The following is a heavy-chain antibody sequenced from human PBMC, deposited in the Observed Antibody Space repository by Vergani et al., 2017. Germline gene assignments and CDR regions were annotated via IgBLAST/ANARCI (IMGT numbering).Heavy chain of an antibody. V-gene: IGHV1-46*02. CDR1: GYIFKNYY. CDR3: ARSIGYCTSGSCRPYYFDL. D-gene: IGHD2-15*01. Sequence: QVQLVQSGAAVKKPGASAKVSCTASGYIFKNYYMHWLRLAPGQGFQWMGVVNFVTGAATSPQKFEGRITMTRDTSTATFYMDLSSLKYEDTAIYYCARSIGYCTSGSCRPYYFDLWGQGNLVNVSS. CDR2: VNFVTGAA. J-gene: IGHJ4*02.